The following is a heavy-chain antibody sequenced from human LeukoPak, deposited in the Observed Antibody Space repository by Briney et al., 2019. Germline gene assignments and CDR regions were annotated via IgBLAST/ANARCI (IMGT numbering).Heavy chain of an antibody. CDR2: IYHSGST. J-gene: IGHJ5*02. V-gene: IGHV4-4*02. CDR1: GGSISSSNW. Sequence: PSETLSLTCAVSGGSISSSNWWSWVRQPPGKGLEWIGEIYHSGSTNYNPSLKSRVTISVDKSKNQFSLKLSSVTAADTAVYYCARGLSGYDSSGYYKRFWMSNWFDPWGQGTLVTVSS. CDR3: ARGLSGYDSSGYYKRFWMSNWFDP. D-gene: IGHD3-22*01.